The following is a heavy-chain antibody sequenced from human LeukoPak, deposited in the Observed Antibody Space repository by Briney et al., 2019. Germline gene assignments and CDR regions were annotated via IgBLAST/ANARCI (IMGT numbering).Heavy chain of an antibody. CDR3: AREGESGSYERKLTD. V-gene: IGHV3-21*01. CDR1: GFTFSSYS. Sequence: PGGSLRLSCAASGFTFSSYSMNWVRQAPGKGLEWVSSISSSSSYIYYADSVKGRFTISRDNAKNSLYLQMNSLRAEDTAVYYCAREGESGSYERKLTDWGQGTLVTVSS. D-gene: IGHD1-26*01. J-gene: IGHJ4*02. CDR2: ISSSSSYI.